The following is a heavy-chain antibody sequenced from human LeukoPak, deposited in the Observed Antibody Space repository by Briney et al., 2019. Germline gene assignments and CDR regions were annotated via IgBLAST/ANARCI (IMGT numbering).Heavy chain of an antibody. CDR1: GFTFSSYA. D-gene: IGHD3-22*01. CDR2: ISYDGSNK. V-gene: IGHV3-30*04. CDR3: ARESLYYDSSGSQPHFDY. Sequence: GGSLRLSCAASGFTFSSYAMHWVRQAPGKGLEWVAVISYDGSNKYYADSVKGRFTISRDNSKNTLYLQMNSLRAEDTAVYYCARESLYYDSSGSQPHFDYWGQGTLVTVSS. J-gene: IGHJ4*02.